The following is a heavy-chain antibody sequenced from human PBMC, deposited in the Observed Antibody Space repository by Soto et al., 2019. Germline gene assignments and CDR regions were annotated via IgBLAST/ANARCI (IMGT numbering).Heavy chain of an antibody. D-gene: IGHD2-21*02. CDR3: ARGGIVVVTARAPDAFDL. V-gene: IGHV3-30-3*01. CDR1: GFTFSSYA. J-gene: IGHJ3*01. CDR2: ISYDGSNK. Sequence: QVQLVESGGGVVQPGRSLRLSCAASGFTFSSYAMHWVRQAPGKGLEWVAVISYDGSNKYYADSVKGRFTIARDNSKNTLYQQMNSLRAEDTAVYYRARGGIVVVTARAPDAFDLWGQGTMVTVSS.